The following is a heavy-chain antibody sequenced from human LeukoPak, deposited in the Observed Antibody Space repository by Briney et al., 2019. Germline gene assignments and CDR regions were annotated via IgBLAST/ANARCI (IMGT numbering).Heavy chain of an antibody. CDR2: ISSSGSTI. J-gene: IGHJ5*02. CDR1: GFTFSDYY. V-gene: IGHV3-11*01. D-gene: IGHD3-3*01. Sequence: GGSLRLSCAASGFTFSDYYMSWIRQAPGKGLEWVSYISSSGSTIYYADSVKGRFTISRDNAKNSLYLQMSSLRAEDTAVYYCARVCDFWSGWNWFDPWGQGTLVTVSS. CDR3: ARVCDFWSGWNWFDP.